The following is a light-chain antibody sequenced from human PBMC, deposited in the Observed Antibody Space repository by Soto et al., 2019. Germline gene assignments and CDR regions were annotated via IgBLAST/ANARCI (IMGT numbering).Light chain of an antibody. CDR1: SSNIGSNP. Sequence: QLVLTQPPSASGTPGQRVTISCSGSSSNIGSNPVNWYQQLPGTAPRLLIYSNNQRPSGVPDRFSDSKSGTSASLAISGLQSEDEADYYCAAWDDSLNGWVFGGGTKLTVL. V-gene: IGLV1-44*01. CDR3: AAWDDSLNGWV. CDR2: SNN. J-gene: IGLJ3*02.